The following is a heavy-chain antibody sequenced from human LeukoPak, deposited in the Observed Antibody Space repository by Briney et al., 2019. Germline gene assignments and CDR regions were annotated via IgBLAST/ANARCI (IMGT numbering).Heavy chain of an antibody. D-gene: IGHD4-11*01. Sequence: PGGSLRLSCAASGFTVSSNYMSWVRQAPGKGLEWVSVIYSGGSTYYADSVKGRFTISRDNSKNTLYLQMNSLRAEDTAVYYCARMNSNYDKYYFDYWGQGTLVTVSS. CDR2: IYSGGST. CDR1: GFTVSSNY. CDR3: ARMNSNYDKYYFDY. J-gene: IGHJ4*02. V-gene: IGHV3-53*01.